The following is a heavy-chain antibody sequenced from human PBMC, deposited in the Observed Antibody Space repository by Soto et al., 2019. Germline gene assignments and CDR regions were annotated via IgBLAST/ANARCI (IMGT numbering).Heavy chain of an antibody. J-gene: IGHJ6*03. CDR1: CGSISNHY. D-gene: IGHD3-3*01. CDR2: IYYSGST. Sequence: PSETLSLTCTVSCGSISNHYWSRIRQPPGKGLEWIGYIYYSGSTNYNPSLKSRVTISVDTSKNQFSLKLSSVTAADTAVYYCARRGEEVVSIFGVVRYYYYYMDVWGKGTTVTVSS. CDR3: ARRGEEVVSIFGVVRYYYYYMDV. V-gene: IGHV4-59*11.